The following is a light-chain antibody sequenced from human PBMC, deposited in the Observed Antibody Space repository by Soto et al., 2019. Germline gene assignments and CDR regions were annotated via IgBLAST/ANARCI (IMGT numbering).Light chain of an antibody. Sequence: QSALTQPASVSGSPGQSITISCSGSSSDSGSYNYVSWYQQHPGKAPKLMIYDVTNRPSGVSDRFSGSKSGDTASLTISGLQADDEADYYCSSYTTTTTLVVFGGGTKLTVL. V-gene: IGLV2-14*03. J-gene: IGLJ2*01. CDR3: SSYTTTTTLVV. CDR2: DVT. CDR1: SSDSGSYNY.